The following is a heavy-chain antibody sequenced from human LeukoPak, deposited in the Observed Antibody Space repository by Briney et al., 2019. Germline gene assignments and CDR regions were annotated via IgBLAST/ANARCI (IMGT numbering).Heavy chain of an antibody. Sequence: TGGSLRLSCAASGFTLGNYAMSWVRQAPGKGLEWVSSMSSSGGSTYYADSVKGRFTFSRDNPKNTLYLQMNSLRAEDTAVYYCAKSSYYDTSGFYREYYFDYWGQETLVTVSS. D-gene: IGHD3-22*01. J-gene: IGHJ4*02. V-gene: IGHV3-23*01. CDR1: GFTLGNYA. CDR2: MSSSGGST. CDR3: AKSSYYDTSGFYREYYFDY.